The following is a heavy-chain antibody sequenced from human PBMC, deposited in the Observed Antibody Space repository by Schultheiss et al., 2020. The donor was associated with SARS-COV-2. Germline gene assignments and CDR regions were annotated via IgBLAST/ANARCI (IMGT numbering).Heavy chain of an antibody. V-gene: IGHV3-66*01. CDR1: GFTFSSYA. CDR3: ATDTFYNDRSGYYSFDY. D-gene: IGHD3-22*01. Sequence: GESLKISCSASGFTFSSYAMDWVRQAPGKGLEWVSVIYGGGNTYYADSVKGRFTISRDNSKNTLYLEMNSLRAEDTAVYYCATDTFYNDRSGYYSFDYWGQGTLVTVSS. J-gene: IGHJ4*02. CDR2: IYGGGNT.